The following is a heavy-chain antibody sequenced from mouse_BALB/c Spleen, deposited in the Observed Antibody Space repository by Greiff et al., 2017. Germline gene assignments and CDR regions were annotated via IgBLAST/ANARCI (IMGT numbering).Heavy chain of an antibody. J-gene: IGHJ3*01. CDR3: ARSTTVVDPWFAY. V-gene: IGHV1-87*01. Sequence: VKLMESGAELARPGASVKLSCKASGYTFTSYWMQWVKQRPGQGLEWIGAIYPGDGDTRYTQKFKGKATLTADKSSSTAYMQLSSLASEDSAVYYCARSTTVVDPWFAYWGQGTLVTVSA. D-gene: IGHD1-1*01. CDR1: GYTFTSYW. CDR2: IYPGDGDT.